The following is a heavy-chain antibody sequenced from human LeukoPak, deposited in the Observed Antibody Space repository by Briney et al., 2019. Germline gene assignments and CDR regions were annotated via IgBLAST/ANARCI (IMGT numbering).Heavy chain of an antibody. D-gene: IGHD5-24*01. CDR3: ARGVRWLQLSYFDY. CDR2: IYYSGST. V-gene: IGHV4-31*03. CDR1: SGSVSSGVYY. J-gene: IGHJ4*02. Sequence: SETLSLTCPVSSGSVSSGVYYWSWIRQHPGKGLEWIGYIYYSGSTYYNPSLKSRVTISVDTSKNQFSLKLNSVTAADTAVYYCARGVRWLQLSYFDYWGQGTLVTVSS.